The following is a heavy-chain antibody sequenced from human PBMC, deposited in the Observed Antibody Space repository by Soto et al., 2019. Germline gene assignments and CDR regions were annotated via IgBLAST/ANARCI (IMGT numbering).Heavy chain of an antibody. J-gene: IGHJ4*02. CDR3: ARDIASPGGDYFDS. V-gene: IGHV3-21*06. D-gene: IGHD2-21*01. CDR1: GFTFRNYN. Sequence: EVQLVESGGGLVKAGGSLRLFCTASGFTFRNYNMNWVRQAPGKGLEWVSSISTGGAYMFYADSVKGRFTISRDNVQNSLFRQIDSPRAEDSAVYYCARDIASPGGDYFDSWGQGTLVTVSS. CDR2: ISTGGAYM.